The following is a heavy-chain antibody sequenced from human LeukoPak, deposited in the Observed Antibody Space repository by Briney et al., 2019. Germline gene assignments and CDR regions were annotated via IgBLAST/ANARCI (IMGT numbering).Heavy chain of an antibody. D-gene: IGHD5-18*01. J-gene: IGHJ5*02. V-gene: IGHV3-30-3*01. CDR2: ISYDGSNK. CDR3: ARARGSYVTWDWFDP. Sequence: PGGSLRHSCAASGFTFSSYAMHWVRQAPGKGLEWVAVISYDGSNKYYADSVKGRFTISRDNSKNTLYLQMNSLRAEDTAVYYCARARGSYVTWDWFDPWGQGTLVTVSS. CDR1: GFTFSSYA.